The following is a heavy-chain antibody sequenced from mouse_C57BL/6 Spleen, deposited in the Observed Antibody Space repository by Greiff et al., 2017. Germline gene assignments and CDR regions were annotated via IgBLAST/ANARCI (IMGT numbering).Heavy chain of an antibody. CDR3: TPNWDVAY. V-gene: IGHV14-4*01. D-gene: IGHD4-1*01. J-gene: IGHJ3*01. CDR2: IDPENGDT. Sequence: EVMLVESGAELVRPGASVKLSCTASGFNIKDDYMHWVKQRPEQGLEWIGWIDPENGDTEYASKFQGKATITADTSSNTAYLQLSSLTSEDTAVYYCTPNWDVAYWGQGTLVTVSA. CDR1: GFNIKDDY.